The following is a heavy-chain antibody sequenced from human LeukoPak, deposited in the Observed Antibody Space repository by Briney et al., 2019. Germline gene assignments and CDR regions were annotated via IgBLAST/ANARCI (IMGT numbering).Heavy chain of an antibody. CDR3: ARPRGSYWYFDL. Sequence: GGSLRLSCAASTFTFSNYWMAWVRQAPGKGLEWLASIKEDGSDKYYVDSVKGRFTISRDNSKNTLYLQINSLRAEDTAVYYCARPRGSYWYFDLWGRGTLVTVSS. CDR1: TFTFSNYW. J-gene: IGHJ2*01. CDR2: IKEDGSDK. D-gene: IGHD2-15*01. V-gene: IGHV3-7*05.